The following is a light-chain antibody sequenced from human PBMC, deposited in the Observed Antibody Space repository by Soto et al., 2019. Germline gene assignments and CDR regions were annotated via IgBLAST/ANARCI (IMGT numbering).Light chain of an antibody. CDR1: QSISNW. J-gene: IGKJ1*01. CDR3: QQYNSYWM. CDR2: DAP. Sequence: DIQMTQSPSTLSASVGDRVTITCRASQSISNWLAWYQQKPGKAPKLLIYDAPSLESGVPSRFSGSGSGTEFTLTISSLQPDDFATYYCQQYNSYWMFGQGTKVDIK. V-gene: IGKV1-5*01.